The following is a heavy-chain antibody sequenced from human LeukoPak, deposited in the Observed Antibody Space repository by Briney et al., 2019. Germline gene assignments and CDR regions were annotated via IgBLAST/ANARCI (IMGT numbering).Heavy chain of an antibody. Sequence: GGSLRLSCAASGFTFSDYYMSWIRQAPGKGLEWVSYISSSSSHTNYADSVKGRFTISRDNAKNSLYLQMNSLRAEDTAVYYCARGRVRGSGSYSGFDPWGQGTLVTASS. J-gene: IGHJ5*02. CDR2: ISSSSSHT. V-gene: IGHV3-11*06. CDR1: GFTFSDYY. D-gene: IGHD3-10*01. CDR3: ARGRVRGSGSYSGFDP.